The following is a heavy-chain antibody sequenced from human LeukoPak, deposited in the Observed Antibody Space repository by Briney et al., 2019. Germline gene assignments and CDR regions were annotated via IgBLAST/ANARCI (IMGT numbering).Heavy chain of an antibody. J-gene: IGHJ4*02. V-gene: IGHV3-30-3*01. Sequence: GGSLRLSCAASGFTFSSYAMHWVRQAPGKGLEWVAVISYDGSNKYYADSVKGRFTISRDNSKNTVYLQMNSLRAEDTAVYYCAKDGMYYYDSSGYHHLDYWGQGALVTVSS. CDR3: AKDGMYYYDSSGYHHLDY. D-gene: IGHD3-22*01. CDR2: ISYDGSNK. CDR1: GFTFSSYA.